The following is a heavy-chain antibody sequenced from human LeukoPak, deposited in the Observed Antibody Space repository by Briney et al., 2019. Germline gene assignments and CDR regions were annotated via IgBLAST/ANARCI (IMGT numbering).Heavy chain of an antibody. CDR2: IYTSGST. CDR1: GGSISSYY. J-gene: IGHJ3*02. CDR3: ARDPLWATEYAFDI. V-gene: IGHV4-4*07. Sequence: SETLSLTCTVSGGSISSYYWSWIRQPAGKGLEWIGRIYTSGSTNYNPSLKSRVTMSVDTSKNQFSLKLSSVTAADTAVYYCARDPLWATEYAFDIWGQGTMVTVSS. D-gene: IGHD1-26*01.